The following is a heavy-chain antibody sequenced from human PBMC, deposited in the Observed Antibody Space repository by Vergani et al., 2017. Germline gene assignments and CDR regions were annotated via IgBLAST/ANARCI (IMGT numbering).Heavy chain of an antibody. CDR3: ARHSTVEWLVKLGWIDP. Sequence: QLQLQESGPGLVKPSATLSLTCSVSGASIRSSNYYCGCIRQPPGKGLEWIASIYSSGSPYYNPSLKSRVTISVDTSKNQFSLKLGSVTAADTAVYFCARHSTVEWLVKLGWIDPWGQGILVTVAS. CDR1: GASIRSSNYY. D-gene: IGHD6-19*01. CDR2: IYSSGSP. J-gene: IGHJ5*02. V-gene: IGHV4-39*01.